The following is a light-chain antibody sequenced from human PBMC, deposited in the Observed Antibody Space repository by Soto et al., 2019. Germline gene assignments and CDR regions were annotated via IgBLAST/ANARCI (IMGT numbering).Light chain of an antibody. CDR3: QQTRGAPRT. CDR2: AAS. CDR1: QPISSS. V-gene: IGKV1-39*01. Sequence: DIQMTQSPASLSASVGDRVAITCRASQPISSSLNWYQQKPGQAPTLLIYAASNLQSGVTPRVSGSGSGTDFTLTISSLELEDFATYYCQQTRGAPRTFGPGTKLEIK. J-gene: IGKJ2*01.